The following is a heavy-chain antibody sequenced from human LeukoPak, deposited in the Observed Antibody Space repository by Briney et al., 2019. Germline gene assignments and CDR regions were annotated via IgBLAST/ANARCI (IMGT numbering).Heavy chain of an antibody. CDR1: GFTFSSYD. V-gene: IGHV3-13*01. D-gene: IGHD4-23*01. J-gene: IGHJ4*02. CDR3: ASGGNSGFGSY. CDR2: IAPAGDT. Sequence: GGSLRLSCAASGFTFSSYDMHWVRQPTGRGLEWVSAIAPAGDTYYPGSVKGRFTISRDNAKNSLYLQMNSLRAEDTAVYYCASGGNSGFGSYWGQGTLVTVSS.